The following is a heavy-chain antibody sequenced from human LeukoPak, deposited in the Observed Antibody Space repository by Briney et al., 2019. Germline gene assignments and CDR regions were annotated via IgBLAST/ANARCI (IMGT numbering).Heavy chain of an antibody. CDR2: IEPGGAEK. V-gene: IGHV3-7*01. Sequence: GGSLRLSCAASKFTFSIYWMGWVRQAPGKGLEWVANIEPGGAEKYYVDSVKGRFTISRDNAKNSLYLEMSGLRAEDTAMYYCARGNIPGAGRFDPWGQGTLVTVSS. J-gene: IGHJ5*02. CDR3: ARGNIPGAGRFDP. CDR1: KFTFSIYW. D-gene: IGHD6-13*01.